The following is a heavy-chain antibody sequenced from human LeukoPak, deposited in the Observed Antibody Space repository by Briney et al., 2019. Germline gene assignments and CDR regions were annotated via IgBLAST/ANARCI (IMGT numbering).Heavy chain of an antibody. Sequence: SVKVSCKTSGGTLSSSAIAWVRQAPGQGLEWMGRIIPVLNITSYAQKFQGRVTITADTSTSTVYMELSSLRSEETAVYYCARDQGLTAPPPYGLDVWGQGTTVIVSS. D-gene: IGHD4/OR15-4a*01. CDR3: ARDQGLTAPPPYGLDV. CDR2: IIPVLNIT. CDR1: GGTLSSSA. V-gene: IGHV1-69*04. J-gene: IGHJ6*02.